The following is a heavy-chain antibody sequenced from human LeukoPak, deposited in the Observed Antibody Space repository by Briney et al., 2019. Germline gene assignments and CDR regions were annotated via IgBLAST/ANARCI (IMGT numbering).Heavy chain of an antibody. J-gene: IGHJ4*02. D-gene: IGHD1-26*01. CDR3: AKDQIVGATILFFEVDY. Sequence: GGSLRLSCVASGFSFNTHWMSWVRQAPGKGLEWVSAISGSGGSTYYADSVKGRFTISRDNSKNTLYLQMNSLRAEDTAVYYCAKDQIVGATILFFEVDYWGQGTLVTVSS. CDR2: ISGSGGST. V-gene: IGHV3-23*01. CDR1: GFSFNTHW.